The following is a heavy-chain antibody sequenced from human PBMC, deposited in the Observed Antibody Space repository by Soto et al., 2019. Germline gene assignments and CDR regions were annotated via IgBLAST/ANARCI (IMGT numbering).Heavy chain of an antibody. J-gene: IGHJ4*02. CDR3: VHHGGVPYYHDF. CDR1: GGSLRSSSW. V-gene: IGHV4-4*02. Sequence: SETLSLTCAVSGGSLRSSSWWSWVRQPPGKTLEWLGEIFYSGSTKYNPSLNSRVTISADQSKNDFSLRLSSVTAADTAVYYCVHHGGVPYYHDFWGQGMLVTVSS. D-gene: IGHD2-8*01. CDR2: IFYSGST.